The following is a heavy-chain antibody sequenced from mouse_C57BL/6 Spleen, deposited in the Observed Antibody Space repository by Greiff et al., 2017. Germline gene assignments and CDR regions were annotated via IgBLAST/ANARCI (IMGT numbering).Heavy chain of an antibody. CDR3: TREDYDYTWFAY. V-gene: IGHV5-9-1*02. CDR1: GFTFSSYA. D-gene: IGHD2-4*01. J-gene: IGHJ3*01. Sequence: EVQGVESGEGLVKPGGSLKLSCAASGFTFSSYAMSWVRQTPVKRLEWVAYISSGGDYIYYADTVKGRFTISRDNSRNTLYLQMSSLKSEDTAMYYCTREDYDYTWFAYWGQGTLVTVSA. CDR2: ISSGGDYI.